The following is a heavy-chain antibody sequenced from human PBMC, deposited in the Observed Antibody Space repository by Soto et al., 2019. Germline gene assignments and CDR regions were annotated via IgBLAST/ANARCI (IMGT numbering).Heavy chain of an antibody. Sequence: PGGSLRLSCAASGFTFSSYSMNWVRQAPGKGLEWVSSISSSSSYIYYADSVKGRFTISRDNAKNTLYLQMNSLRAEDTALYYCAKDTDAGIPEYYIDNWGQGTLVTVSS. J-gene: IGHJ4*02. V-gene: IGHV3-21*01. CDR1: GFTFSSYS. CDR3: AKDTDAGIPEYYIDN. CDR2: ISSSSSYI. D-gene: IGHD2-21*01.